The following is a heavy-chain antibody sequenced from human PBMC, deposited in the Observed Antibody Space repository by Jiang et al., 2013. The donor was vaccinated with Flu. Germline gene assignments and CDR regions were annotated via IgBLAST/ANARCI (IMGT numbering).Heavy chain of an antibody. V-gene: IGHV6-1*01. Sequence: SSNSAAWNWIRQSPSRGLEWLGRTYYRSKWYNDYAVSVKSRITINPDTSKNQFSLQLNSVTPEDTAVYYCARSQDDTTVVIGYWGQGTLVTVSS. CDR2: TYYRSKWYN. D-gene: IGHD4-23*01. J-gene: IGHJ4*02. CDR1: SSNSAA. CDR3: ARSQDDTTVVIGY.